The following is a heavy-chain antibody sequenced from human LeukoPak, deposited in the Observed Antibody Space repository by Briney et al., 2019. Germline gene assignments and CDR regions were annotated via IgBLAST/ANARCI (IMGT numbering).Heavy chain of an antibody. CDR2: ISSGSSYI. J-gene: IGHJ3*02. CDR3: ARDYRIAAGKNAFDI. CDR1: GFTFSNYA. D-gene: IGHD6-13*01. Sequence: GGSLRLSCAASGFTFSNYAMSWVRQAPGKGLEWVSSISSGSSYIYYADSVKGRVTISRDNAKNSLYLQMNSLRAEDTAVYYCARDYRIAAGKNAFDIWGQGTMVTVSS. V-gene: IGHV3-21*01.